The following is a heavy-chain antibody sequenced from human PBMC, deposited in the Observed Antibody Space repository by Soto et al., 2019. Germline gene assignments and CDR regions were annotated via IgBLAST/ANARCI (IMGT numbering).Heavy chain of an antibody. CDR1: GDSITSNSYF. Sequence: PSETLSLXCTVSGDSITSNSYFWAWIRQPPGKGLDWIGSIYYSGTTYYNPSPKSRVTISVDRSKNQFSLKLSSVTAADTAVYYCARHFSVEYFDYWGQGALVTVSS. J-gene: IGHJ4*02. V-gene: IGHV4-39*01. CDR2: IYYSGTT. CDR3: ARHFSVEYFDY.